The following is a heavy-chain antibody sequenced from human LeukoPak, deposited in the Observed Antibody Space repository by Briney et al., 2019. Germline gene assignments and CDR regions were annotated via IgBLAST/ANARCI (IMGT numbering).Heavy chain of an antibody. D-gene: IGHD6-13*01. CDR1: GYIFTTYA. CDR2: ISVYNGDT. Sequence: ASVKVSCKASGYIFTTYAISWVRQAPGQGLEWMGWISVYNGDTNYAQNLQGRVTMTTDTSTSTAYMELRSLRSDDTAVYYCARDGLGTAVDYWGQGTRVSVSS. V-gene: IGHV1-18*01. J-gene: IGHJ4*02. CDR3: ARDGLGTAVDY.